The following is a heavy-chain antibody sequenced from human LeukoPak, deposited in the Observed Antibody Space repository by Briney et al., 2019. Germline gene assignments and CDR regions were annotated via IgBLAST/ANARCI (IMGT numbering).Heavy chain of an antibody. V-gene: IGHV4-30-2*01. Sequence: SETLSLTCAVSGGSISSGGYSWSWIRQPPGKGLEWIGYIYHSGSTYYNPSLKSRVTISVDRSKNQFSLKLSPVTAADTAVYYCARDEGSGSYIPFFWGQGTLVTVSS. CDR3: ARDEGSGSYIPFF. J-gene: IGHJ4*02. CDR2: IYHSGST. CDR1: GGSISSGGYS. D-gene: IGHD3-10*01.